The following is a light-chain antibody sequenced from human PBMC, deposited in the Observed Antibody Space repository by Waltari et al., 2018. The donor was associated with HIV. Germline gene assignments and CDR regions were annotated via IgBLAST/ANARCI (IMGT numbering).Light chain of an antibody. CDR1: KLGNKY. Sequence: SYELTQPPSVSVSPGQTASITCPGDKLGNKYASWYQQQPGQSPVVAIYQDTKPAHGIPERFSGSNSGNRATLTISGTQAMDEADEYCQAWDSSTGHVVFGGGTKLTVL. J-gene: IGLJ2*01. CDR2: QDT. CDR3: QAWDSSTGHVV. V-gene: IGLV3-1*01.